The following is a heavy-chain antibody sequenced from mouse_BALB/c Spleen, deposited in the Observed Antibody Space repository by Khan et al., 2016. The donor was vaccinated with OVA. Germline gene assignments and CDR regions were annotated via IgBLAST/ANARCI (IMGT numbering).Heavy chain of an antibody. V-gene: IGHV1-76*01. CDR3: ARDYGITSAWFAS. Sequence: QVQLKQSGAELVRPGASVKLSCKTSGYIFTSYWIHWVKQRPGQGLEWIARIYPGNGRNYYNEMLKGKATLTADKSSSTAYMQLSSLNSEDSAVYFCARDYGITSAWFASWGQGTLVTVS. D-gene: IGHD1-1*01. CDR2: IYPGNGRN. J-gene: IGHJ3*01. CDR1: GYIFTSYW.